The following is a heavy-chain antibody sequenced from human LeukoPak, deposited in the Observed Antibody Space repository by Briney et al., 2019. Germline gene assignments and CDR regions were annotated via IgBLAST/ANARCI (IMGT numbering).Heavy chain of an antibody. V-gene: IGHV4-34*01. CDR3: SRGLSDVY. CDR1: GGSFSGYY. CDR2: INHSGIT. Sequence: PSETLSLTCGVYGGSFSGYYWTWNRQPTGKGLEWIGEINHSGITNYNPSLKRRVTISIDTSKSQFSLKLNSVTAADTAVYYCSRGLSDVYWGQGTLVTVSS. J-gene: IGHJ4*02.